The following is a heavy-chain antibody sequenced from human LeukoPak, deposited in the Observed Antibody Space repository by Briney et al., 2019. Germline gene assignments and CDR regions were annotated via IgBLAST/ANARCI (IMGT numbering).Heavy chain of an antibody. CDR2: IFYTGST. CDR3: ARVVVHGHSDY. J-gene: IGHJ4*02. V-gene: IGHV4-59*08. CDR1: GGSINSYY. D-gene: IGHD3-16*02. Sequence: ASETLSLTCTVSGGSINSYYWSWIRQPPGKTLEWIGYIFYTGSTKYNPSIKSRVTISVDTSKNQFSLKLTSVTAADTAVYYCARVVVHGHSDYWGQGALVTVSS.